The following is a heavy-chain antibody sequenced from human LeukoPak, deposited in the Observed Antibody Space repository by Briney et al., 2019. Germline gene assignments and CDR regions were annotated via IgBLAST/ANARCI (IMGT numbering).Heavy chain of an antibody. J-gene: IGHJ4*02. CDR2: ISYDGSNK. V-gene: IGHV3-30*04. Sequence: GGSLRLSCAASGFTFSGYAMHWVRQAPGKGLEWVAVISYDGSNKYYADSVKGRFTISRDNSKNTLYLQMNSLRAEDTAVYYCARGCIAVAGCFDYWGQGTLVTVSS. D-gene: IGHD6-19*01. CDR1: GFTFSGYA. CDR3: ARGCIAVAGCFDY.